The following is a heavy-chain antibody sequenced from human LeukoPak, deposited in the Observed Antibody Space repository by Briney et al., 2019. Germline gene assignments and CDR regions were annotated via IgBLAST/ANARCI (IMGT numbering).Heavy chain of an antibody. CDR1: GGTFSSYT. CDR2: IIPILGIA. V-gene: IGHV1-69*02. Sequence: SVKVSYQASGGTFSSYTISWVRPAPGQGLEGMGRIIPILGIANYAQKFQGRVTITADKSTSTAYMELSSLRSEDTAVYYCAGGDHGKPNRLDYWGQGTLVTVSS. CDR3: AGGDHGKPNRLDY. J-gene: IGHJ4*02. D-gene: IGHD4/OR15-4a*01.